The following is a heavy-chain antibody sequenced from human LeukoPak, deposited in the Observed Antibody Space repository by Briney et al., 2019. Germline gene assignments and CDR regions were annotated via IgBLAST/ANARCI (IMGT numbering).Heavy chain of an antibody. D-gene: IGHD1-14*01. V-gene: IGHV4-59*01. CDR3: ARDQYRAFDI. J-gene: IGHJ3*02. CDR1: GDAISSYC. CDR2: IYHSGSI. Sequence: SETLSLTCTVSGDAISSYCWSWIRQPPGKGLEWIGYIYHSGSINYNPSLKSRVTISVDTSNNQFSLKLSSVTAADTAVYYCARDQYRAFDIWGQGTMVTVSS.